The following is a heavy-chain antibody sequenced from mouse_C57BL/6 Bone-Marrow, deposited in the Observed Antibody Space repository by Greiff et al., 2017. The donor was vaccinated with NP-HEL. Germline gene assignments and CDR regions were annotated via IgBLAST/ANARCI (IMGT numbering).Heavy chain of an antibody. Sequence: QVQLKQPGAELVKPGASVKLSCKASGYTFTSYWMHWVKQRPGRGLEWIGRIDPNSGGTKYNEKFKSKATLTVDKPSSTAYMQLSSLTSEDSAVYYCARMGDYGGDWYFDVWGTGTTVTVSS. V-gene: IGHV1-72*01. CDR2: IDPNSGGT. CDR3: ARMGDYGGDWYFDV. D-gene: IGHD2-4*01. CDR1: GYTFTSYW. J-gene: IGHJ1*03.